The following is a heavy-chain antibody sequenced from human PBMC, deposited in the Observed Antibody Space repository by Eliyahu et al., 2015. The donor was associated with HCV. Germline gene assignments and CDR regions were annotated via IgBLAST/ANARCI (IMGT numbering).Heavy chain of an antibody. CDR1: GYTFTSYA. Sequence: QVQLVQSGAEVKKPGASVKISCKASGYTFTSYAIHWVRQAPGQRLEWMGWINTGNDNTKFSQRFQGRVTTTRDTSASTAYMELSSLRSEDTAVYYCATQVPATSFDHWGQGTLVIVSS. V-gene: IGHV1-3*04. CDR2: INTGNDNT. D-gene: IGHD2-2*01. CDR3: ATQVPATSFDH. J-gene: IGHJ4*02.